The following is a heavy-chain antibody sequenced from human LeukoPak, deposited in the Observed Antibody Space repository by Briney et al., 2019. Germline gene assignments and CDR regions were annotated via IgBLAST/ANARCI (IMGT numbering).Heavy chain of an antibody. V-gene: IGHV3-21*04. Sequence: GGSLRLSCAASGFTFSSYTMNWVRQAPGKGLEWVSSISSSSSYMYYADSVKGRFTISRDNAKNSLYLQMNSLRAEDTAIYYCAKDSGYSSSSSWFDPWGQGTLVTVSS. CDR2: ISSSSSYM. J-gene: IGHJ5*02. D-gene: IGHD6-6*01. CDR3: AKDSGYSSSSSWFDP. CDR1: GFTFSSYT.